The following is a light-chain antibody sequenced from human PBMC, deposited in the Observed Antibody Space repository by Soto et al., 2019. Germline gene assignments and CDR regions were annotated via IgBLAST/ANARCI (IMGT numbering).Light chain of an antibody. CDR2: SNN. CDR1: SSNIESNT. V-gene: IGLV1-44*01. Sequence: QLVLTQPPSASGTPGQRVTISCSGSSSNIESNTVNWYQQLPGTAPKLLIYSNNHRPSGVPDRFSGSKSGTSASLAISGLQSEDEADYSCAAWDDSLNGYVFGTGTKVTVL. J-gene: IGLJ1*01. CDR3: AAWDDSLNGYV.